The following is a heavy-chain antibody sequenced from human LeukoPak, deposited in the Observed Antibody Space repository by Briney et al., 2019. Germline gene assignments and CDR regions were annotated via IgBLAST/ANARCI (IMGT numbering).Heavy chain of an antibody. CDR2: IYYSGST. J-gene: IGHJ4*02. CDR1: GGSISSSSYY. D-gene: IGHD1-26*01. CDR3: ARGRVGATTRVMIFGPYYFDY. V-gene: IGHV4-39*01. Sequence: PSETLSLTCTVSGGSISSSSYYWGWIRQPPGKGLEWIGSIYYSGSTYYNPSLKSRVTISLDTSKNQFSLKLSSVTAADTAVYYCARGRVGATTRVMIFGPYYFDYWGQGTLVTVSS.